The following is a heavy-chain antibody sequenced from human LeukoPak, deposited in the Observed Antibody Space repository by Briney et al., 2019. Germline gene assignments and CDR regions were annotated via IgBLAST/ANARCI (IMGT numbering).Heavy chain of an antibody. J-gene: IGHJ4*02. CDR1: GGTFSSYA. CDR2: IIPIFGTA. D-gene: IGHD3-3*01. Sequence: SVKVSCKASGGTFSSYAISWVRQAPGQGLEWMGGIIPIFGTANYAQKFQGRVTITADESTSTAYMELSSLRSEDTAVYYCARGWSGGLLTYFDYWGQGTLVTVSS. CDR3: ARGWSGGLLTYFDY. V-gene: IGHV1-69*13.